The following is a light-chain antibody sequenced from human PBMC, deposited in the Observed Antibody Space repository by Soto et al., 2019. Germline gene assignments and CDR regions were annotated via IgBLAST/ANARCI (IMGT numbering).Light chain of an antibody. V-gene: IGLV2-14*01. J-gene: IGLJ1*01. Sequence: SVLTQPASVSGSPGQSITISCTGTSSDVGGYEFVSWYQQHPDNAPKLIIYDVSDRPSGESSRFSGSKSANTASLTISGLQAEDEADYYCSSYTSSGTYVFGTGTRSPS. CDR2: DVS. CDR1: SSDVGGYEF. CDR3: SSYTSSGTYV.